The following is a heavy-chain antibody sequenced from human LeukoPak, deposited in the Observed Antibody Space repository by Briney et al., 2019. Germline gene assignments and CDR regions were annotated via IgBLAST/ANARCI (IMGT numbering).Heavy chain of an antibody. D-gene: IGHD6-6*01. V-gene: IGHV3-66*02. CDR3: ARGIAARPVYYFDY. CDR1: GFTVSSNY. Sequence: GGSLRLSCAASGFTVSSNYMSWVRQAPGKGLEWVSVIYSGGSTYYADSVKGRFTISRDNSKNTLYLQMNSLRAEDTAVYYCARGIAARPVYYFDYWGQGTLVTVSS. CDR2: IYSGGST. J-gene: IGHJ4*02.